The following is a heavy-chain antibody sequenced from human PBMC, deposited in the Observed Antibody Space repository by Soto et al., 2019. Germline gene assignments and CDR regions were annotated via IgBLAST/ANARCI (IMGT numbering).Heavy chain of an antibody. V-gene: IGHV3-23*01. CDR2: MSGNGGST. J-gene: IGHJ4*02. CDR3: AKAGFSSGWSPSYFDY. Sequence: EVQLLESGGGLVQPGRYLRLSCAASGFTFSSYAMNWVRQAPGKGLEWVSAMSGNGGSTYYADSVKGRFTISRDNSKNTEYLQMNSLRVEDTAVFYCAKAGFSSGWSPSYFDYWGQGTLVTVA. D-gene: IGHD6-19*01. CDR1: GFTFSSYA.